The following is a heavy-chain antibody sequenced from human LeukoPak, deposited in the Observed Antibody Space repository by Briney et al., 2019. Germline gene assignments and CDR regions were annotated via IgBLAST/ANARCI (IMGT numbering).Heavy chain of an antibody. J-gene: IGHJ4*02. CDR2: INPNSGGT. CDR1: GYTFTGYY. V-gene: IGHV1-2*02. D-gene: IGHD3-10*01. CDR3: ARDYYGSGSYSGPYYFDY. Sequence: ASVKVSCKASGYTFTGYYMHWVRQAPGQGLEWMGWINPNSGGTNYAQKFQGRVTMTRDTSISTAYMELSRLKSDDAAVYYCARDYYGSGSYSGPYYFDYWGQGTLVTVSS.